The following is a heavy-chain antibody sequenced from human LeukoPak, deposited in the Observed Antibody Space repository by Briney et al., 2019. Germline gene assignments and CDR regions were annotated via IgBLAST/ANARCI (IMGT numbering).Heavy chain of an antibody. Sequence: GGSLRLSCTASGFIFGDYAMSWVRQAPGKGLEWVGFIRSTADGETTEYTASVKGRFIISRDDSRSIAYLQMNSLKTEDTAVYYRTTGDLLGFWGQGTLVTVSS. J-gene: IGHJ4*02. CDR3: TTGDLLGF. CDR2: IRSTADGETT. V-gene: IGHV3-49*04. CDR1: GFIFGDYA. D-gene: IGHD3-16*01.